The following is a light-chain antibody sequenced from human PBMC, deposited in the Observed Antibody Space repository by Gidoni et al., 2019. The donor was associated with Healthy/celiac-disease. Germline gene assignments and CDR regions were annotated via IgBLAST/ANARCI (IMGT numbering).Light chain of an antibody. J-gene: IGKJ1*01. CDR2: WAS. V-gene: IGKV4-1*01. CDR1: QSVLYSSNNKNY. Sequence: DIGMTQAPDSLAVSLGERASINCKSSQSVLYSSNNKNYLAWYQQKPGQPPKLLIYWASTRESGVPDRFSGSGSGTDFPLTISSLQAEDVAVYYCQQYYSTPWTFGQXTKVEIK. CDR3: QQYYSTPWT.